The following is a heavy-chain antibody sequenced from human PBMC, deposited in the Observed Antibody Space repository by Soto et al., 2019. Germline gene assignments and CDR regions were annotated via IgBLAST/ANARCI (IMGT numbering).Heavy chain of an antibody. CDR2: ISWNSGSI. CDR1: GFTFDDYA. CDR3: AKDMEGWWLVLIY. J-gene: IGHJ4*02. D-gene: IGHD6-19*01. V-gene: IGHV3-9*01. Sequence: EVQLVESGGGLVQPGRSLRLSCAASGFTFDDYAMHWVRQAPGKGLEWVSGISWNSGSIGYADSVKGRFTIPRDNAKNSLYLQMNSLRADDTALYYCAKDMEGWWLVLIYWGQGTLVTVSS.